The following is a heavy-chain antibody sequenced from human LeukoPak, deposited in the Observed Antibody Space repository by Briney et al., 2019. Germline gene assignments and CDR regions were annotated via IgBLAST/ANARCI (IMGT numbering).Heavy chain of an antibody. Sequence: PGGSLRLSCAASGFIFSNYWMSWVRQAPGKGLEWVANIKQDGSEKYYVDSVKGRFTISRDNAKNSLYVQMYSLRAEDTAVYYCARGAVPYYYYYGMDVWGQGTTVTVSS. CDR1: GFIFSNYW. CDR2: IKQDGSEK. J-gene: IGHJ6*02. D-gene: IGHD1-26*01. V-gene: IGHV3-7*01. CDR3: ARGAVPYYYYYGMDV.